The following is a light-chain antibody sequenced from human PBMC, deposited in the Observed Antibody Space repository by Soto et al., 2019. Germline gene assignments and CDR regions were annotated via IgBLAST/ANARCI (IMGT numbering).Light chain of an antibody. CDR3: SSYTTNNAHV. Sequence: QSALTQPASVSASLGQSISISCTGTSNDVGAFDYVSWYQQHPGKAPKLIIFEVFNRPSGVSTRFSGSKSGSTASLTISGLQAEDEADYFCSSYTTNNAHVFGGGTKLTVL. CDR1: SNDVGAFDY. V-gene: IGLV2-14*01. J-gene: IGLJ2*01. CDR2: EVF.